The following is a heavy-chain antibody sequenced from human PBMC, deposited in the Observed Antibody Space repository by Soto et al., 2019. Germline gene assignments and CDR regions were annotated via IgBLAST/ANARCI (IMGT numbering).Heavy chain of an antibody. Sequence: QVQLQESGPGLVKPSETLSLTCTVSGGSISSYYWSWIRQPPGKGLEWIGYIYYSGSTNYNPSLKGRVTISVDTAKNQVSLKLSPVTAAATAVYYCAGHLEGFVVVDYWGQGTLVTVSS. V-gene: IGHV4-59*01. CDR3: AGHLEGFVVVDY. CDR1: GGSISSYY. CDR2: IYYSGST. J-gene: IGHJ4*02. D-gene: IGHD2-15*01.